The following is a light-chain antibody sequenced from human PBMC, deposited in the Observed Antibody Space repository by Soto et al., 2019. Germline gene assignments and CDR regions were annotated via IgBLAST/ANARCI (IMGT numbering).Light chain of an antibody. Sequence: QSALTQPASVSGSPGQSITISCTGTSSDVGGYNYVYWYQQHPGKAPKLMIYEVSNRPSGVSNRFSGSKSGNTASLTISGLQAEDEAEYYCSSYTTANTYVFGTGTKLTVL. V-gene: IGLV2-14*01. J-gene: IGLJ1*01. CDR3: SSYTTANTYV. CDR2: EVS. CDR1: SSDVGGYNY.